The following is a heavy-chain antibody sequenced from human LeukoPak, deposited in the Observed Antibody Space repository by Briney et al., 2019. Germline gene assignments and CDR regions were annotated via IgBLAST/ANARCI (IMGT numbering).Heavy chain of an antibody. V-gene: IGHV4-61*02. D-gene: IGHD6-6*01. Sequence: SETLSLTCTVSGDSISSGSYYWSWIRQPAGKGLEWIGRIYTSGSTNYNPSLKSRVSISVDTSKNQFSLNLSSVTAADTAVYYCATEIQNIAGRVYWGQGTLVTVSS. J-gene: IGHJ4*02. CDR2: IYTSGST. CDR3: ATEIQNIAGRVY. CDR1: GDSISSGSYY.